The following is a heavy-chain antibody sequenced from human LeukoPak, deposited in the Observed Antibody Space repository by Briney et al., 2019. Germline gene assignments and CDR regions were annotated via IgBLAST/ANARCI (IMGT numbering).Heavy chain of an antibody. J-gene: IGHJ3*02. CDR1: GGTSSSYA. D-gene: IGHD2-15*01. V-gene: IGHV1-69*05. Sequence: RASVKVSCKASGGTSSSYAISWVRQAPGQGLEWMGGIIPIFGTANYAQKFQGRVTITTDESTGTAYMELSSLRSEDTAVYYCARSSLRGHAFDIWGQGTMVTVSS. CDR3: ARSSLRGHAFDI. CDR2: IIPIFGTA.